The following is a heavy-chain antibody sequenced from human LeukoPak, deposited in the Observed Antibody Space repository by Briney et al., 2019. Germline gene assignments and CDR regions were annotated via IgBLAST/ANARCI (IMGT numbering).Heavy chain of an antibody. CDR1: SGSFSGYY. Sequence: SETLSLTCAVYSGSFSGYYWTWFRQPPGKGLEWIGEFNHNWGAKYNPSLKSRVTISVDTSKNHLSLSLNSVTTADTAVYYCAASLWFGIYPDYWGQGSLVTVSS. D-gene: IGHD3-10*01. J-gene: IGHJ4*02. CDR2: FNHNWGA. CDR3: AASLWFGIYPDY. V-gene: IGHV4-34*01.